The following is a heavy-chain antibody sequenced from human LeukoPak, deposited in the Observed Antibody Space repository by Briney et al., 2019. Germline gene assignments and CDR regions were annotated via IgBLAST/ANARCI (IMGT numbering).Heavy chain of an antibody. CDR3: ARGAVTTTYYYYGMDV. D-gene: IGHD4-17*01. Sequence: ASVKVSCKASGYTFTGYYMHWVRQAPGQGLEWMGWINPNSGGTNYAQKFQGRVTMTRDTSISTAYMELSRLRSDDTAVYYCARGAVTTTYYYYGMDVWGQGTTVTVSS. CDR2: INPNSGGT. V-gene: IGHV1-2*02. J-gene: IGHJ6*02. CDR1: GYTFTGYY.